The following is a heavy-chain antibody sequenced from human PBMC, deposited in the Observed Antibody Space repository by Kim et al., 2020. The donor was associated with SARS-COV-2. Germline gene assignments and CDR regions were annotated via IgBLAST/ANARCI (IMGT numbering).Heavy chain of an antibody. CDR2: ISGSGGTI. CDR3: ARDRNYFYGMDV. CDR1: GFTFSSHA. J-gene: IGHJ6*02. V-gene: IGHV3-23*01. Sequence: GGSLRLSCAASGFTFSSHAMSWVRQAPGKGLAWVSAISGSGGTIYYADSVKGRFIISRDNSNNTLYLQMTSLRAEDTAVYFCARDRNYFYGMDVWGQGTT.